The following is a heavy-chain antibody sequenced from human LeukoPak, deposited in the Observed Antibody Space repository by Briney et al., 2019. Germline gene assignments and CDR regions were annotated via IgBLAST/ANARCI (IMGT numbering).Heavy chain of an antibody. CDR3: TTDHLVLNAFDI. V-gene: IGHV3-15*01. CDR2: IKSKTDGGTT. CDR1: GFTFSNAW. D-gene: IGHD5/OR15-5a*01. J-gene: IGHJ3*02. Sequence: SGGSLRLSCAASGFTFSNAWMSWVRQAPGKGLEWVGRIKSKTDGGTTDYAAPVKGRFTISRDDSKNTLYLQMNSLKTEDTAVYYCTTDHLVLNAFDIWGQGTMVTVSS.